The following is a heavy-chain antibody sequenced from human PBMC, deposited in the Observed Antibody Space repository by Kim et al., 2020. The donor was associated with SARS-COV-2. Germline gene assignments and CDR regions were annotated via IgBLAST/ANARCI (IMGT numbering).Heavy chain of an antibody. V-gene: IGHV1-24*01. CDR1: GYTLTELS. D-gene: IGHD6-13*01. CDR3: ATDQAAARYYYYYYYGMDV. Sequence: ASVKVSCKVSGYTLTELSMHWVRQAPGKGLEWMGGFDPEDGETIYAQKFQGRVTMTEDTSTDTAYMELSSLRSEDTAVYYCATDQAAARYYYYYYYGMDVWGQGTTVTVSS. CDR2: FDPEDGET. J-gene: IGHJ6*02.